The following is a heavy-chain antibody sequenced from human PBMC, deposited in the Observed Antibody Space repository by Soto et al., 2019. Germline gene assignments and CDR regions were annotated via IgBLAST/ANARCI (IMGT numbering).Heavy chain of an antibody. CDR2: ISGSGGST. V-gene: IGHV3-23*01. CDR1: GFTFSSYA. J-gene: IGHJ4*02. CDR3: AKDRGYDILTGYYVY. D-gene: IGHD3-9*01. Sequence: PGGSLRLSCAASGFTFSSYAMSWVRQAPGKGLEWVSAISGSGGSTYYADSVKGRFTISRDNSKNTLYLQMNSLRAEDTAVYYCAKDRGYDILTGYYVYWGQGTLVTVSS.